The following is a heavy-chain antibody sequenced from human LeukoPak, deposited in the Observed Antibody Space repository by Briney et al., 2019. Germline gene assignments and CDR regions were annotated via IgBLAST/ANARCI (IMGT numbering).Heavy chain of an antibody. CDR1: GFTFSSYW. D-gene: IGHD5-18*01. V-gene: IGHV3-7*01. CDR2: IKQDGSEK. Sequence: GGSLRLSCAASGFTFSSYWMSWARQAPGKGLEWVANIKQDGSEKYYVDSVKGRFTISRDNAKNSLYLQMNSLRAEDTAVYYCARDGTDYSYSHDYWGQGTLVTVSS. J-gene: IGHJ4*02. CDR3: ARDGTDYSYSHDY.